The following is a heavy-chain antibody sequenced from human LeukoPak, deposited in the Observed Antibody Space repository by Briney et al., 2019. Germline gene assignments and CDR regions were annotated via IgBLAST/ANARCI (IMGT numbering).Heavy chain of an antibody. CDR3: ARDLLAAAGTLWF. J-gene: IGHJ4*02. Sequence: ASVKVSCKVSGYTLTELSMHWVRQAPGKGLEWMGGFDPEDGETIYAQKFQGRVTITADESTSTAYMELSSLRSEDTAVYYCARDLLAAAGTLWFWGQGTLVTVSS. D-gene: IGHD6-13*01. V-gene: IGHV1-24*01. CDR1: GYTLTELS. CDR2: FDPEDGET.